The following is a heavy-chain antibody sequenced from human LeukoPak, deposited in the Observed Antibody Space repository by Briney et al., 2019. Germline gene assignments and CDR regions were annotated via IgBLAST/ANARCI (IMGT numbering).Heavy chain of an antibody. CDR1: GFTFSSYS. J-gene: IGHJ4*02. V-gene: IGHV3-21*01. Sequence: GGSLRLSCAASGFTFSSYSMNWVRQAPGRGLEWVSSISSSSSYIYYADSVKGRFTISIDNAKNSLYLQMNSLRAEAKAVYYCAKDRVRGVNITPLDYWGQGTLVTVSS. CDR3: AKDRVRGVNITPLDY. CDR2: ISSSSSYI. D-gene: IGHD3-10*01.